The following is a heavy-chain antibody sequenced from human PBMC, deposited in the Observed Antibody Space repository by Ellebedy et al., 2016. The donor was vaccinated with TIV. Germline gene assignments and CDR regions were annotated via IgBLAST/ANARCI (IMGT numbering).Heavy chain of an antibody. CDR1: GFTFNNYA. V-gene: IGHV3-23*01. CDR3: AKGRGGGSDSSAPRYYFDS. J-gene: IGHJ4*02. Sequence: GESLKISCAASGFTFNNYAMSWVRQAPGKGLEWVSTISHTGSRTYYANSVAGRFIITRDNSKRTLYLQMNSLRAEDTAIYYCAKGRGGGSDSSAPRYYFDSWGLGTLVTVSS. D-gene: IGHD6-19*01. CDR2: ISHTGSRT.